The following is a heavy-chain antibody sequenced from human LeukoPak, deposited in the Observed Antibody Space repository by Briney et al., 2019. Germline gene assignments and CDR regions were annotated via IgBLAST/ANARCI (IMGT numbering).Heavy chain of an antibody. D-gene: IGHD2-2*02. CDR1: EYTFTTYD. V-gene: IGHV1-18*01. J-gene: IGHJ6*02. CDR2: ISAYNGNT. CDR3: ARPSFHCSSTSCYTGYGMDV. Sequence: ASVKVSCKASEYTFTTYDINWVRQASGQGLEWMGWISAYNGNTNYAQKLQGRVTMTTDTSTSTAYMELRSLRSDDTAVYYCARPSFHCSSTSCYTGYGMDVWGQGTTVTVSS.